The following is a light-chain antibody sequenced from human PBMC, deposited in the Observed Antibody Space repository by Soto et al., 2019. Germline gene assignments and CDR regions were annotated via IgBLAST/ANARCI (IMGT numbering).Light chain of an antibody. Sequence: DIQMTQSPSSLSASVGDRVTITCQASQGISDFLNWYQQKPGKAPKLLIYDASNLETGVPSRFSGGGSGTDFTFTISRLEPEDFAVYYCQHYGASPYTFGQGTELEIK. CDR2: DAS. V-gene: IGKV1-33*01. CDR3: QHYGASPYT. CDR1: QGISDF. J-gene: IGKJ2*01.